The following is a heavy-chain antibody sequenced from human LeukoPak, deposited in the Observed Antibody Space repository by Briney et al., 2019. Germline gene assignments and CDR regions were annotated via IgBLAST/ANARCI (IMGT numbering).Heavy chain of an antibody. J-gene: IGHJ5*02. CDR2: ISYDGSNK. V-gene: IGHV3-30*18. Sequence: HPGGSLRLSCAASGFTFSSYGMHWVRQAPGKGLEWVAVISYDGSNKYYADSVKGRFTISRDNSKNTLYLQMNSLRAEDTAVYYCAKTYGGDYYGSGSYHPPGFDPWGQGTLVTVSS. CDR1: GFTFSSYG. D-gene: IGHD3-10*01. CDR3: AKTYGGDYYGSGSYHPPGFDP.